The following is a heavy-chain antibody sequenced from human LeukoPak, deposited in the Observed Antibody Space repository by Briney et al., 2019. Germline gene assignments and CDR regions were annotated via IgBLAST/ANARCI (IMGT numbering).Heavy chain of an antibody. CDR2: INPNSGGT. CDR3: AGSLYYYYMDV. D-gene: IGHD1-26*01. V-gene: IGHV1-2*02. Sequence: ASVKVSCKASGYTLTGYFVHWERQAPGQGLEWMGWINPNSGGTNFAQKFQGRVTMTRDTSINTAYMELTRLRSDDTAVYYCAGSLYYYYMDVWGKGTTVTISS. CDR1: GYTLTGYF. J-gene: IGHJ6*03.